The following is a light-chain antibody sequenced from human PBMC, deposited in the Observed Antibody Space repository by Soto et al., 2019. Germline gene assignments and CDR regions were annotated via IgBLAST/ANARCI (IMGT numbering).Light chain of an antibody. CDR3: HQYSNPPHT. J-gene: IGKJ2*01. V-gene: IGKV3-20*01. CDR1: QTVGASQ. Sequence: ETVLTQSPGTLSLSPGEGATLSCRASQTVGASQLAWYQQKPGQSPRLLIYGVSNRATDIPDRFGGSGSGTDFTLTISRLEPEDFAVYYCHQYSNPPHTFGQGTKLELK. CDR2: GVS.